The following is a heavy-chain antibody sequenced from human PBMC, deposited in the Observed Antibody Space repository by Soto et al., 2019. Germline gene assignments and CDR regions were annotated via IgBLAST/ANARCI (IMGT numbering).Heavy chain of an antibody. Sequence: EVQLVESGGGLVHPGGSLRLSCAASGFTFSNYEMNWVRQAPGKGLEWVSYITTSGSTMYSADSVKGRFTTSRDNDKNSLYLQMNSLRAEDTAVYYCARTTYCSGGFCHTNYYYYGMDVWGQGTTVTVSS. D-gene: IGHD2-15*01. CDR1: GFTFSNYE. CDR3: ARTTYCSGGFCHTNYYYYGMDV. J-gene: IGHJ6*02. V-gene: IGHV3-48*03. CDR2: ITTSGSTM.